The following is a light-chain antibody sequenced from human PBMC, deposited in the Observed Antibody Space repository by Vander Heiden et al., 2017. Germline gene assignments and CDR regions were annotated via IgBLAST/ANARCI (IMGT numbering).Light chain of an antibody. J-gene: IGKJ1*01. CDR1: QSVSSN. Sequence: EIVMTQSPATLSVSPGERATLSCRASQSVSSNLAWYQQKPGQAPRLLIYGASTRVTGIPARFSGSGSGTDFTLTISSLQSEDFAVYYCHQDNNWPRAFGQGTKVEI. CDR2: GAS. CDR3: HQDNNWPRA. V-gene: IGKV3-15*01.